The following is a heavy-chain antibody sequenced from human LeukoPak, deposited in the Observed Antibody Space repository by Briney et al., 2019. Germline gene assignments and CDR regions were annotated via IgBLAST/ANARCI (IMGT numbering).Heavy chain of an antibody. Sequence: SETLSLTCTVSGGSISSSSYYWGWIRQPPGKGLEWIGRIYYSGSTYYNPALKSRVTISVDTSKNQFSLKLTSVTAADTAVYYCATQREYQLLSFDYYYYYMDVWGKGTTVTVSS. J-gene: IGHJ6*03. D-gene: IGHD2-2*01. CDR2: IYYSGST. CDR1: GGSISSSSYY. CDR3: ATQREYQLLSFDYYYYYMDV. V-gene: IGHV4-39*01.